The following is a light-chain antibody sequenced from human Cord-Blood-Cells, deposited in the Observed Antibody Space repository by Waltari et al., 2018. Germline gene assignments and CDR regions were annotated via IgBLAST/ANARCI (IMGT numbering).Light chain of an antibody. V-gene: IGKV1-33*01. CDR2: DAS. CDR1: QDISNY. CDR3: QQYDNLP. Sequence: DIQMTQSPSSLSASVGDRVTITCQASQDISNYLNWYQQTPGKAPKLLIYDASNLETGVPSRFSGSGSGTDFTFAISSLQPEDIATYDCQQYDNLPFGGGTKVEIK. J-gene: IGKJ4*01.